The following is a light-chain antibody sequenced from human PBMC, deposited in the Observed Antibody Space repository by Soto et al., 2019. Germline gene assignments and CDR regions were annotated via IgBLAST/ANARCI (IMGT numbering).Light chain of an antibody. J-gene: IGKJ1*01. V-gene: IGKV1-27*01. Sequence: DIQMTQSPSSLSASVGDRVTITCRASQSISNYLAWYQQKPGKVPKLLIYAASALQSGVPSRFSGSGSGTDFALTISSLQPEDVATYYSQKYNHVPTPTWTFGQGTKVEVK. CDR1: QSISNY. CDR3: QKYNHVPTPTWT. CDR2: AAS.